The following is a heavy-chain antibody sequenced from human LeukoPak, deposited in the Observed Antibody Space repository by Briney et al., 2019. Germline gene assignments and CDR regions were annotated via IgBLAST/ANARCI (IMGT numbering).Heavy chain of an antibody. V-gene: IGHV4-34*12. D-gene: IGHD5-18*01. CDR2: IIHSGST. J-gene: IGHJ3*02. CDR3: ARVQSWIQLGSRGGAFDI. CDR1: GGSFSGYY. Sequence: SETLSLTCAVYGGSFSGYYWSWIRQPPGKGLEWIGEIIHSGSTNYNPSLKSRVTISVDTSKNQFSLKLSSVTAADTAVYYCARVQSWIQLGSRGGAFDIWGQGTMVTVSS.